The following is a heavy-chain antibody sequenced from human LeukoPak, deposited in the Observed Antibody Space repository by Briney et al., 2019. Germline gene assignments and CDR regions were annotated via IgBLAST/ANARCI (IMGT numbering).Heavy chain of an antibody. CDR3: ARAYCSSTSCYEAWFDP. D-gene: IGHD2-2*01. J-gene: IGHJ5*02. Sequence: SETLSLTCTVSGGSISSGDYYWSWIRQPPGKGLEWIVYIYYSGSTYYNPSLKSRVTISVDTSKNQFSLKLSSVTAADTAVYYCARAYCSSTSCYEAWFDPWGQGTLVTVSS. CDR1: GGSISSGDYY. V-gene: IGHV4-30-4*01. CDR2: IYYSGST.